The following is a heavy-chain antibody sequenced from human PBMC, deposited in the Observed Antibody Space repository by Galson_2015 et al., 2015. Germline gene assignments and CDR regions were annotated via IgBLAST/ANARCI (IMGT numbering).Heavy chain of an antibody. J-gene: IGHJ4*02. Sequence: SGSGGSTYYADSVKGRFTISRDNSKNTLYLQMNSLRAEDTAVYYCARVWGGTVTREIDYWGQGTLVTVSS. CDR3: ARVWGGTVTREIDY. D-gene: IGHD4-17*01. V-gene: IGHV3-23*01. CDR2: SGSGGST.